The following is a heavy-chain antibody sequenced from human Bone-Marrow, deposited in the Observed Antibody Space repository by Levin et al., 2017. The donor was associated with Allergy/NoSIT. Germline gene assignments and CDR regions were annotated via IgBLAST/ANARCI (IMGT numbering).Heavy chain of an antibody. CDR3: ARIYDSSGYYSGVGAFDI. V-gene: IGHV3-7*01. CDR1: VFTFDAYW. CDR2: IKYDGSEK. D-gene: IGHD3-22*01. J-gene: IGHJ3*02. Sequence: PGGSLRLSCAASVFTFDAYWMTWVRQAPGKGLEWVAKIKYDGSEKKYVDSVKGRFTIARDNAKNSLFLQMNSLRAEDTAVYYCARIYDSSGYYSGVGAFDIWGPGTMVTVSS.